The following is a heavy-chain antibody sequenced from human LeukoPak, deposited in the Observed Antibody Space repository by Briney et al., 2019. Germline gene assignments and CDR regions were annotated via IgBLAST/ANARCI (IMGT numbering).Heavy chain of an antibody. J-gene: IGHJ4*02. D-gene: IGHD6-13*01. V-gene: IGHV3-23*01. CDR2: ITAGGIST. Sequence: TGGSLRLSCAASGFAFRSFAMSWVRQAPGKGLEWDSAITAGGISTYYADSVKGRFTISRDNSKNTLLLQMNSLRAEDTAIYYCAKLVSAAAGTGNFDYWGQGALVTVSS. CDR1: GFAFRSFA. CDR3: AKLVSAAAGTGNFDY.